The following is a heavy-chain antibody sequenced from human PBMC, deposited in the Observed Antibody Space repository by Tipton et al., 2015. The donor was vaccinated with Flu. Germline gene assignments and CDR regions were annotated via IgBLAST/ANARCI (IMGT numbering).Heavy chain of an antibody. CDR3: AKVSALWFDP. Sequence: TLSLTCAVSGYSMNNDFYWGWIRQSPGKGLEWIGYLYYSGSTIYNPSPKSRVTISVDMSKNQLSLKLTSVTAADTAVYYCAKVSALWFDPWGQGTLVTVSS. CDR1: GYSMNNDFY. CDR2: LYYSGST. J-gene: IGHJ5*02. V-gene: IGHV4-59*12.